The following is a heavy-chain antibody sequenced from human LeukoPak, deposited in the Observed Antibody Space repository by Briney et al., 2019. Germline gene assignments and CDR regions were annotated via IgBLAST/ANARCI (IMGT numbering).Heavy chain of an antibody. Sequence: SETLSLTCTASGHSIGAGFVWGWIRQSPGQGLEWLGNIFHNGITYYNPSLNGRVTMSPDTARNQFSLTLTSVTAADTAVYFCARRGSSTGWSFDYWGLGSLVTVSS. CDR3: ARRGSSTGWSFDY. CDR2: IFHNGIT. J-gene: IGHJ4*02. D-gene: IGHD2-2*01. V-gene: IGHV4-38-2*02. CDR1: GHSIGAGFV.